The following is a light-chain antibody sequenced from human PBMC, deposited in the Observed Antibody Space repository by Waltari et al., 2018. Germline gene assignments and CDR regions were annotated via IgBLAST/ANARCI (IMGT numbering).Light chain of an antibody. V-gene: IGKV3-20*01. J-gene: IGKJ1*01. CDR2: GAS. CDR1: QSIRRY. CDR3: QHHFRLPAT. Sequence: EIVLTQSPGTLSLSPGERATLSCRASQSIRRYLAWYQQKPGQAPRLLIYGASNRATGIPPRFSGSGSGTDFSLTISGLEPEDSAVYYCQHHFRLPATFGQGTKVEIK.